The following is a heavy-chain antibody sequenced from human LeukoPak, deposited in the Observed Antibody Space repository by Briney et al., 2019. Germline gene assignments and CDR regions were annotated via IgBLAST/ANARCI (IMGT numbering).Heavy chain of an antibody. CDR1: GFTFNNYW. CDR2: INTDGSHT. V-gene: IGHV3-74*01. J-gene: IGHJ4*02. D-gene: IGHD1-26*01. Sequence: GGSLRLSCAASGFTFNNYWMHWVRQAPGKGLVWVSRINTDGSHTNYADSVKGRFTFSRDNAKNTLYLQMNSLRVEDTAVYYCARIKVGATGIDYWGQGTLVTVSS. CDR3: ARIKVGATGIDY.